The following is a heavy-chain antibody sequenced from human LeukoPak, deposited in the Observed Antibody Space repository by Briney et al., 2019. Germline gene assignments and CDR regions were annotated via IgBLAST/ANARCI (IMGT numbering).Heavy chain of an antibody. CDR3: ARDFGYCTNGVCSNWFDP. CDR2: INPNSGGT. CDR1: GYTFTSYD. V-gene: IGHV1-2*02. D-gene: IGHD2-8*01. J-gene: IGHJ5*02. Sequence: ASVKVSCKASGYTFTSYDINWVRQATGQGLEWMGWINPNSGGTNYAQKFQGRVTMTRDTSISTAYMELSRLRSDDTAVYYCARDFGYCTNGVCSNWFDPWGQGTLVTVSS.